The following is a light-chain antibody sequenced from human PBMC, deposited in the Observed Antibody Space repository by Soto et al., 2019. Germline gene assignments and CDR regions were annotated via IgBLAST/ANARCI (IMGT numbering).Light chain of an antibody. Sequence: EIVMTQSPATLSVSPGERATLSCRASQRVSTNLAWYQQKPGQAPRLLIYSPSTRATGIPGRFSGSGAETEFTLTISNLQSEDFAVYYCQQYSDWPPTYTFGQGTKLEIK. V-gene: IGKV3-15*01. CDR1: QRVSTN. CDR2: SPS. CDR3: QQYSDWPPTYT. J-gene: IGKJ2*01.